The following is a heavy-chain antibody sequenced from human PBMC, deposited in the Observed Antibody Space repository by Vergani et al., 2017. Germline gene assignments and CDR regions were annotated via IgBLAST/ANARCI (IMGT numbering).Heavy chain of an antibody. CDR3: ARAEGSWWFNP. Sequence: QVQLQESGPGLVKPSQTLSLTCTVSGGSVSSGDYYWNWIRQPPGKGLEWIGYISYSGSTYYNPSLKSRVAISLDTSKNHFSLRLTPVTAADTAVYYCARAEGSWWFNPWGQGTLVTVSS. V-gene: IGHV4-30-4*08. CDR2: ISYSGST. J-gene: IGHJ5*02. CDR1: GGSVSSGDYY.